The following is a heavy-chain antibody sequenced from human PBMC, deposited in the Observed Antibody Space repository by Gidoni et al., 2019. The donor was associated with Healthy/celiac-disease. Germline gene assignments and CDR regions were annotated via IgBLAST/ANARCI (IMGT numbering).Heavy chain of an antibody. Sequence: QVQLVQSGAAVKKPGASVTVSCKVSGYTLTELSMHWVRQAPGKGLEWMGGFDPEDGETIYAQKFQGRVTMTEDTSTDTAYMELSSLRSEDTAVYYCATDCSSTSCQNRYYYGMDVWGQGTTVTVSS. CDR2: FDPEDGET. V-gene: IGHV1-24*01. D-gene: IGHD2-2*01. CDR3: ATDCSSTSCQNRYYYGMDV. CDR1: GYTLTELS. J-gene: IGHJ6*02.